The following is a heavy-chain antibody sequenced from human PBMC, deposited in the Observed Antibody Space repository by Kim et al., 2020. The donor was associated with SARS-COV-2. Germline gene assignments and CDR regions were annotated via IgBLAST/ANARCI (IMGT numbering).Heavy chain of an antibody. J-gene: IGHJ4*02. V-gene: IGHV1-8*01. CDR2: KSGNT. CDR3: ARGDGY. Sequence: KSGNTGYAQKFQGRVTMTRNTSISTAYMELSSLRSEDTAVYYCARGDGYWGQGTLVTVSS.